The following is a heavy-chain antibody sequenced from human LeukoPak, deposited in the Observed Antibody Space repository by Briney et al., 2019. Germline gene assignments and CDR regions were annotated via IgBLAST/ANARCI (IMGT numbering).Heavy chain of an antibody. Sequence: GGSLRLCCAASGFTFSSYSMNWVRQAPGKGLEWVSYISSSSSTIYYADSVKGRFTISRDNAKNSLYLQMNSLRAEDTAVYYCARVGGGYYNGYFDYWGQGTLVTVSS. CDR3: ARVGGGYYNGYFDY. J-gene: IGHJ4*02. V-gene: IGHV3-48*04. CDR1: GFTFSSYS. CDR2: ISSSSSTI. D-gene: IGHD3-22*01.